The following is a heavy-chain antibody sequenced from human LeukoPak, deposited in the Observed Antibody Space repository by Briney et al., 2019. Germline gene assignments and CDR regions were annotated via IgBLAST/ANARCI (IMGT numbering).Heavy chain of an antibody. CDR1: GGSISSYY. D-gene: IGHD6-13*01. J-gene: IGHJ5*02. Sequence: SETLSLTCTVSGGSISSYYWSWIRQPAGKGLEWIGRIYTSGSTNYNPSLKSRVTMSVDTSKNQFSLKLSSVTAAVTAVYYCARASWYSSSWYTWFDPWGQGTLVTVSS. V-gene: IGHV4-4*07. CDR2: IYTSGST. CDR3: ARASWYSSSWYTWFDP.